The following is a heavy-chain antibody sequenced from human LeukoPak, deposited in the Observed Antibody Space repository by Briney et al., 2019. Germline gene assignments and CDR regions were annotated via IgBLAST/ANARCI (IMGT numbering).Heavy chain of an antibody. CDR2: IRLDGSNK. Sequence: GGSLRLSCAASGFTFSGYGMHWVRQAPGKGLEWVAFIRLDGSNKYYADSVKGRFTISRDNSKNTLDLQMNTLTAEDTAVYYCAKGPYCLDGNCYPYYYYMDVWGKGTTVTVSS. CDR3: AKGPYCLDGNCYPYYYYMDV. D-gene: IGHD2-21*01. CDR1: GFTFSGYG. J-gene: IGHJ6*03. V-gene: IGHV3-30*02.